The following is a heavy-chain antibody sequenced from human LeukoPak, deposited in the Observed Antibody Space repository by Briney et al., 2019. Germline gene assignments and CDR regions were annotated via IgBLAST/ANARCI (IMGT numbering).Heavy chain of an antibody. CDR1: GFSFSSYA. Sequence: PGGSLRLSCATSGFSFSSYAMSWVRQAPGKGLEWVSAMSSSDDGRYYAASVRGRFTISRDTSRSTLYLQMNSLRAEDTAIYYCATYRQVLLPFESWGQGTLVTVSS. D-gene: IGHD2-8*02. CDR2: MSSSDDGR. J-gene: IGHJ4*02. V-gene: IGHV3-23*01. CDR3: ATYRQVLLPFES.